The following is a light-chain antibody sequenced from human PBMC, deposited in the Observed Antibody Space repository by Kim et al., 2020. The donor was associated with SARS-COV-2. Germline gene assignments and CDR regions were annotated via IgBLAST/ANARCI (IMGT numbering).Light chain of an antibody. V-gene: IGLV1-51*01. CDR1: SSNIGNNY. J-gene: IGLJ1*01. CDR3: GTWDSSLSAGYV. CDR2: DNN. Sequence: QSVLTQPPSVSAAPGQKVTISCSGSSSNIGNNYVSWYQQLPGTAPKLLIYDNNKRPSGIPDRFSGSKSGTSATLGITGLQTGDEAYYYCGTWDSSLSAGYVFGTGTKVTVL.